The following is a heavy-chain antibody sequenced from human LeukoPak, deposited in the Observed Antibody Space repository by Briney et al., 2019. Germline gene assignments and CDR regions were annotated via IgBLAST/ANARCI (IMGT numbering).Heavy chain of an antibody. CDR2: ISYDGSNK. Sequence: GGSLRLSCAASGFTFSSYAMHWVRQAPGKGLEWVAVISYDGSNKYYADSVKGRFTISRDNSKNTLYLQMNSLRAEDTAVYYCARAGYSSSWYTKGSMKALDYWGQGTLVTVSS. CDR1: GFTFSSYA. D-gene: IGHD6-13*01. J-gene: IGHJ4*02. CDR3: ARAGYSSSWYTKGSMKALDY. V-gene: IGHV3-30-3*01.